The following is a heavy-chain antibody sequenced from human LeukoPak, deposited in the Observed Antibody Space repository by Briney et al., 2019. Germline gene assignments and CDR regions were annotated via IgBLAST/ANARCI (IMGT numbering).Heavy chain of an antibody. V-gene: IGHV3-48*03. Sequence: GGTLRLSCAAPGFTFGRYAMSWVRQAPGKGLEWVSYISSSGSTIYYADSVKGRFTISRDNAKNSLYLQMNSLRAEDTAVYYCARGLWSDSAREFDPWGQGTLVTVSS. CDR1: GFTFGRYA. J-gene: IGHJ5*02. D-gene: IGHD2/OR15-2a*01. CDR3: ARGLWSDSAREFDP. CDR2: ISSSGSTI.